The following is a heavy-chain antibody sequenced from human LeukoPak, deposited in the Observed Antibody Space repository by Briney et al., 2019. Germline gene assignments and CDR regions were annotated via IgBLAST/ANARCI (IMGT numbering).Heavy chain of an antibody. CDR1: GYRFTSYW. J-gene: IGHJ4*02. D-gene: IGHD2-2*01. V-gene: IGHV5-51*01. Sequence: NPGESLKISCKGSGYRFTSYWIGWVRPMPGKGLEWMGIIYPGDSDTRYSPSFQGQVTISADKSISTAYLQWRSLKASDTAMYYCARWGGAVVAAAPFHFDYWGQGTLVTVSS. CDR3: ARWGGAVVAAAPFHFDY. CDR2: IYPGDSDT.